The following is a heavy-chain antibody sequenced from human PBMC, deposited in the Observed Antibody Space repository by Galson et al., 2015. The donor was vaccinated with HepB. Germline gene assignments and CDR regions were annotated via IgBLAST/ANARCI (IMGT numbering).Heavy chain of an antibody. V-gene: IGHV1-24*01. Sequence: SVKVSCKVYGYTLTELSMHWVRQAHGKGLEWMGGFDPEDGETIYAQKFQGRVTMTEDTSTDTAYMELSSLRSEDTAVYYCATERVEKEPNMRGAFDIWGQGTMVTVSS. D-gene: IGHD1-26*01. CDR1: GYTLTELS. CDR3: ATERVEKEPNMRGAFDI. CDR2: FDPEDGET. J-gene: IGHJ3*02.